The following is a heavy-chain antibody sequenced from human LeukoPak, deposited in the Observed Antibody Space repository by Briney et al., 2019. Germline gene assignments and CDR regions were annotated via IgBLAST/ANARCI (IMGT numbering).Heavy chain of an antibody. CDR1: GFTFSSYS. CDR2: ISSSSSYI. Sequence: PGRSLRLSCAASGFTFSSYSMNWVRQAPGKGLEWVSFISSSSSYIYYADSVKGRFTISRDNAKNSLYLQMNSLRAEDTAVYYCAKEHSSGWYPYFDYWGQGTLVTVSS. J-gene: IGHJ4*02. V-gene: IGHV3-21*01. CDR3: AKEHSSGWYPYFDY. D-gene: IGHD6-19*01.